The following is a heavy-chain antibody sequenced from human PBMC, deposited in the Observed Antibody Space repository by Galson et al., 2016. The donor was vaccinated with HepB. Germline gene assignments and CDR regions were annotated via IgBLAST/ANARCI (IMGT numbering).Heavy chain of an antibody. D-gene: IGHD2-2*01. CDR2: MNPNSGNS. V-gene: IGHV1-8*01. Sequence: SVKVSCKASGYTFTSYDISWVRQATGQGLEWMGWMNPNSGNSGYAQKFQGRVTLTRDTSVSTAYMELSSLRSKDTAVYYFPRGPYRSGIPAPRFGGSIITHERSDLDYWGQGTLVTVSS. J-gene: IGHJ4*02. CDR3: PRGPYRSGIPAPRFGGSIITHERSDLDY. CDR1: GYTFTSYD.